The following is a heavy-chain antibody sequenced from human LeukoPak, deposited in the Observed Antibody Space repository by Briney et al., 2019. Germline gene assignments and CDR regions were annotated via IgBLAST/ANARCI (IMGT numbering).Heavy chain of an antibody. D-gene: IGHD5-18*01. V-gene: IGHV1-69*06. CDR2: IIPIFGTA. CDR3: ARSEQLWLRTYFDY. Sequence: GASVKVSCKASAGPFSSYAISWVRQAPGQALPWMGGIIPIFGTANYAQKFQGRVTITADKSTSTAYMELSSLRSEDTAVYYCARSEQLWLRTYFDYWGQGTLVTVSS. CDR1: AGPFSSYA. J-gene: IGHJ4*02.